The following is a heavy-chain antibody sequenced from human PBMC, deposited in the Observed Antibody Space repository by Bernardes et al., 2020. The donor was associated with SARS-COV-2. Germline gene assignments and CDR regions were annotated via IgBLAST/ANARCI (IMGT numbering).Heavy chain of an antibody. V-gene: IGHV3-7*01. Sequence: GGSLRLSCAASGFTFSSYWMSWVRQAPGKGLEWVANIKQDGSEKYYVDSVKGRFTIPRDNAKNSLYLQMNSLRAEDTAVYYCARDGLGVRFGELFRWDYYYGMDVWGQGTTVTVSS. J-gene: IGHJ6*02. CDR3: ARDGLGVRFGELFRWDYYYGMDV. D-gene: IGHD3-10*01. CDR1: GFTFSSYW. CDR2: IKQDGSEK.